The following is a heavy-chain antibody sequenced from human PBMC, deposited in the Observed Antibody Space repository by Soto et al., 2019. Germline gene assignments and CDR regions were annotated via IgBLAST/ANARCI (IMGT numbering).Heavy chain of an antibody. Sequence: KSSETLSLTCAVSGGSISSGGYSWSWIRQPPGKGLEWIGYIYHSGSTYYNPSLKSRVTISVDRSKNQFSLKLSSVTAADTAVYYCARVFPAYYYDSSGYYSQDAFDIWGQGTMVTVSS. J-gene: IGHJ3*02. V-gene: IGHV4-30-2*01. CDR1: GGSISSGGYS. CDR3: ARVFPAYYYDSSGYYSQDAFDI. CDR2: IYHSGST. D-gene: IGHD3-22*01.